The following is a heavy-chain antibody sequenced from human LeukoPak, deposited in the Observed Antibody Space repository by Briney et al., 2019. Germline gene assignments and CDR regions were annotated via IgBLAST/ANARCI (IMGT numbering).Heavy chain of an antibody. D-gene: IGHD3-10*01. V-gene: IGHV4-34*01. CDR3: ARHRVLRSGSYYNYYYYYYMDV. CDR2: INHSGST. Sequence: SETLSLTCAVYGGSFSGYYWSWIRQPPGKGLEWIGEINHSGSTNYNPSLKSRVTVSVDTSKNQFSLKLSSVTAADTAVYYCARHRVLRSGSYYNYYYYYYMDVWGKGTTVTISS. CDR1: GGSFSGYY. J-gene: IGHJ6*03.